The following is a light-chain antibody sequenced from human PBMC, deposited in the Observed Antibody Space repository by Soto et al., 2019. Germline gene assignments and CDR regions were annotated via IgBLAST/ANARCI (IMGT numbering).Light chain of an antibody. CDR1: QSVSSSY. CDR3: QQSYSTPSIT. Sequence: EIVLTQSPATLSLSPGERATLSCRAIQSVSSSYLAWYQQKPGQAPRLLIYGASSRATGIPDRFSGSGSGTDFTLTISSLQPEDFATYYCQQSYSTPSITFGQGTRLEIK. CDR2: GAS. J-gene: IGKJ5*01. V-gene: IGKV3D-20*02.